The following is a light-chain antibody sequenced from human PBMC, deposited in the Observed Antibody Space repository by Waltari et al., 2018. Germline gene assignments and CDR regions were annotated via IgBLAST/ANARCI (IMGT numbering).Light chain of an antibody. CDR3: CSYAGSVV. CDR2: EGS. V-gene: IGLV2-23*01. CDR1: SSDVGSYNL. Sequence: QSALTQPASVSGSPGQSITIPCTGTSSDVGSYNLVSWYQQHPGKAPKLMIYEGSKRPSGVSNRFSGSKPGNTASLTISGLQAEDEADYYCCSYAGSVVFGGGTKLTVL. J-gene: IGLJ2*01.